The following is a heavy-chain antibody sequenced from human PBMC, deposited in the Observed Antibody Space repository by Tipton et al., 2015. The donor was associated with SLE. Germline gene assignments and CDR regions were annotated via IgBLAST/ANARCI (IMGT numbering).Heavy chain of an antibody. V-gene: IGHV4-39*07. J-gene: IGHJ5*02. D-gene: IGHD5-18*01. CDR3: ARLHGYSYGLNWFDP. CDR2: IYYTGTTT. CDR1: GGSVSSSSKY. Sequence: TLSLTCTVSGGSVSSSSKYWAWIRPPPGKGLEWIGGIYYTGTTTYFNSFLKSRVTMSVDTSKNQFSPRLTSVIAADTAVYYCARLHGYSYGLNWFDPWGQGTLISVSS.